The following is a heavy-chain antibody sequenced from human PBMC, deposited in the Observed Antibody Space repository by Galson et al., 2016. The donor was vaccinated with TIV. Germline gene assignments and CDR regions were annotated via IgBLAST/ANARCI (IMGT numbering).Heavy chain of an antibody. Sequence: ETLSLTCTVSGDSINNYFWNWFRQSPGKGLEWIGEIYQSGSTNYNPSLKSRVTISIDTSKRQLSLKLTSVTAADTAIYYCARDMGITMSHDPFDVWGQGTMVTVSS. V-gene: IGHV4-59*12. D-gene: IGHD3-22*01. CDR2: IYQSGST. J-gene: IGHJ3*01. CDR3: ARDMGITMSHDPFDV. CDR1: GDSINNYF.